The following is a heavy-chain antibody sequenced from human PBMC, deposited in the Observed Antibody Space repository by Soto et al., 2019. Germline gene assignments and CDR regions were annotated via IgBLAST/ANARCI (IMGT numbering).Heavy chain of an antibody. CDR1: GGSISSYY. V-gene: IGHV4-59*01. D-gene: IGHD6-6*01. Sequence: SETLSLTCTVSGGSISSYYWSWIRQPPGKGLGWIGYIYYSGSTNYNPSLKSRVTISVDTSKNQFSLKLSSVTAADTAVYYCARAPDSSSSGGIDYWGQGTLVTVSS. CDR3: ARAPDSSSSGGIDY. J-gene: IGHJ4*02. CDR2: IYYSGST.